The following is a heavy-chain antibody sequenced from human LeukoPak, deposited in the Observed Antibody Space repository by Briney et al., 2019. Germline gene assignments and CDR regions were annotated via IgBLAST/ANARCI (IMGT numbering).Heavy chain of an antibody. J-gene: IGHJ3*02. V-gene: IGHV4-61*02. D-gene: IGHD2-2*01. CDR2: IYTSGST. Sequence: SETLPLTCTVSGGSISSGSYYWSWIRQPAGKGLEWIGRIYTSGSTNYNPSLKSRVTISVDTSKNQFSLKLSSVTAADTAVYYCARDPTYRDAFDIWGQGTMVTVSS. CDR3: ARDPTYRDAFDI. CDR1: GGSISSGSYY.